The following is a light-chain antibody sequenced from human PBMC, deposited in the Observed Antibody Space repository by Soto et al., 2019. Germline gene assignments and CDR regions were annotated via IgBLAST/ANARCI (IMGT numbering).Light chain of an antibody. CDR1: QSISVW. Sequence: DIQLTQSRSNLSASVGDRVTITCRASQSISVWLAWYQQKPGKTPQLLIHKASTLESGVPSRFSGSGSGTEFTLTISSLQPDDFATYYCQQYYLYPLTFGGGTRVEI. CDR2: KAS. V-gene: IGKV1-5*03. J-gene: IGKJ4*01. CDR3: QQYYLYPLT.